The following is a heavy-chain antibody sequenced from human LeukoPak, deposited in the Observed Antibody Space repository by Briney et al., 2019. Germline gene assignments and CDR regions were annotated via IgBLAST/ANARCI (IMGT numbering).Heavy chain of an antibody. Sequence: SQTLSLTCAISGDSVSSTNSVAWNWIRQSPSRGLEWLGRTYYRARWYNDYAESVKSRITVNPDTSKNQFSLQLNSVTPEDTAVYYCARGKNNAFDYWGQGTLVTVSS. J-gene: IGHJ4*02. D-gene: IGHD2/OR15-2a*01. V-gene: IGHV6-1*01. CDR3: ARGKNNAFDY. CDR1: GDSVSSTNSVA. CDR2: TYYRARWYN.